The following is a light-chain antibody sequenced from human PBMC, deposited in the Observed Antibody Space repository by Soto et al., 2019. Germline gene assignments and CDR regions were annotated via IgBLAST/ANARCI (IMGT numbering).Light chain of an antibody. J-gene: IGKJ1*01. CDR3: QHYNNWPPLT. V-gene: IGKV3-15*01. CDR1: QSVSTN. CDR2: GAS. Sequence: IVMTQSPATLPVSPGERATLSCRASQSVSTNVAWYQQKPGQAPRLLIYGASTRATGVPDRFSGSGSGTEFTLTISGLQSEDFGVYYCQHYNNWPPLTFGQGNKVEIK.